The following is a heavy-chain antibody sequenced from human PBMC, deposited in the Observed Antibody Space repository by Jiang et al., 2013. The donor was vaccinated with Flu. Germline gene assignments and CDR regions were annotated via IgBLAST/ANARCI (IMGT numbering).Heavy chain of an antibody. J-gene: IGHJ3*02. CDR1: GGTFSSYT. V-gene: IGHV1-69*02. CDR3: ASLRCGGDCLWAVPERYAFDI. Sequence: GAEVKKPGSSVKVSCKASGGTFSSYTISWVRQAPGQGLEWMGRIIPILGIANYAQKFQGRVTIAADKSTSTAYMELSSLRSEDTAVYYCASLRCGGDCLWAVPERYAFDIWGQGTMVTVSS. CDR2: IIPILGIA. D-gene: IGHD2-21*02.